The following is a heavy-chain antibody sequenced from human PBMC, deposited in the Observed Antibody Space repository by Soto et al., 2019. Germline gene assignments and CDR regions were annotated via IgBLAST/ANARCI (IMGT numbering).Heavy chain of an antibody. CDR2: IWYDGSNK. D-gene: IGHD6-13*01. CDR3: ARGGSSSWYLPFDY. J-gene: IGHJ4*02. V-gene: IGHV3-33*01. Sequence: QVQLVESGGGVVQPGRSLRLSCAASGFTFSSYGMHWVRQAPGKGLEWVAVIWYDGSNKYYADSVKGRFTISRDNSKNTLCLQMNSLRAEDTAVYYCARGGSSSWYLPFDYWGQGTLVTVSS. CDR1: GFTFSSYG.